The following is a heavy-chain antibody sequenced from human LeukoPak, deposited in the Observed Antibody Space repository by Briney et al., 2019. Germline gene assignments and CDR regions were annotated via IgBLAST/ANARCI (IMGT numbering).Heavy chain of an antibody. J-gene: IGHJ4*02. CDR3: ARAGGIAARQPFDY. Sequence: ASVKVSCKASGGTFSSYAISWVRQAPGQGLEWMGGIIPIFGTANYAQKFQGRVTITADESTSTAYMELSSLRSEDTAVYYSARAGGIAARQPFDYWGQGTLVTVSS. D-gene: IGHD6-6*01. CDR2: IIPIFGTA. V-gene: IGHV1-69*13. CDR1: GGTFSSYA.